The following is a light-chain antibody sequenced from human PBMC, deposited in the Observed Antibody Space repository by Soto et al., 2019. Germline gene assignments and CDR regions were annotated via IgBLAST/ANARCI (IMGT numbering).Light chain of an antibody. J-gene: IGLJ2*01. Sequence: QLVLTQSSSASASLGSSVKLTCTLSSGHSSYIIAWHQQQPGKAPRYLMKLEGSGSYNKGSGVPDRFSGSSSGADRYLTISNLQSEDEADYYCETWDSNTRVFGGGTQLTV. V-gene: IGLV4-60*03. CDR2: LEGSGSY. CDR3: ETWDSNTRV. CDR1: SGHSSYI.